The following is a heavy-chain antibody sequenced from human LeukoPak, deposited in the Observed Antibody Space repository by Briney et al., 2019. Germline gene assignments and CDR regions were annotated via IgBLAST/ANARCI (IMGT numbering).Heavy chain of an antibody. CDR2: ISAYNGNT. V-gene: IGHV1-18*01. CDR3: ARYGYVWGSYRYNDY. D-gene: IGHD3-16*02. CDR1: GYTFTSYG. J-gene: IGHJ4*02. Sequence: GASVKVSCKASGYTFTSYGFSWVRQAPGQGLEWMGWISAYNGNTNYAQKLQGRVTMTTDTSTSTAYMKLRSLRSDDTAVYYCARYGYVWGSYRYNDYWGQGTLVTVSS.